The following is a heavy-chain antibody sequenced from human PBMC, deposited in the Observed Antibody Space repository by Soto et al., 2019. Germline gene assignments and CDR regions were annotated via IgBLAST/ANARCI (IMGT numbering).Heavy chain of an antibody. CDR1: GYTFSTFG. V-gene: IGHV1-18*01. Sequence: QVPVVQSGAEVKKPGASVKVACKASGYTFSTFGMSWVRQAPGQGLEWMGWISVEKGDTNSAQKFQDRVTMTTDTSTGTAYMELRSLTSDDTAVYYCARCYCSVGSCFTCWHFDLWGRGTLVTVSS. J-gene: IGHJ2*01. CDR3: ARCYCSVGSCFTCWHFDL. D-gene: IGHD2-15*01. CDR2: ISVEKGDT.